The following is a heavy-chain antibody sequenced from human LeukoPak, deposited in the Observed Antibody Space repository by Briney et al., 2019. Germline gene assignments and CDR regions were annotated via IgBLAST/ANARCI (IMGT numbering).Heavy chain of an antibody. Sequence: SETLSLTCTVSGGSISSYYWSWIWQPPGKGLEWIGYIYYSGSTNYNPSLKSRVTISVDTSKNQFSLKLSSVTAADTAVYYCARAYCSSYSCYVDHYYMDAWGKGTTVTVSS. CDR1: GGSISSYY. D-gene: IGHD2-2*01. CDR3: ARAYCSSYSCYVDHYYMDA. J-gene: IGHJ6*03. V-gene: IGHV4-59*01. CDR2: IYYSGST.